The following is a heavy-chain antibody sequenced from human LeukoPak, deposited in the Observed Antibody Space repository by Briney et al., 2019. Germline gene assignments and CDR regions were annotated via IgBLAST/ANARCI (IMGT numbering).Heavy chain of an antibody. CDR1: GFTFSSYW. Sequence: QAGGSLRLSCAASGFTFSSYWMHWVRQVPGKGLVWVARINEHGSITDYADSVKDRFTVSRDNAWNTLYLQMNSRRAEDTAVYYCARDVAGSGSLWGQGTLITVSS. CDR2: INEHGSIT. D-gene: IGHD3-10*01. CDR3: ARDVAGSGSL. J-gene: IGHJ4*02. V-gene: IGHV3-74*01.